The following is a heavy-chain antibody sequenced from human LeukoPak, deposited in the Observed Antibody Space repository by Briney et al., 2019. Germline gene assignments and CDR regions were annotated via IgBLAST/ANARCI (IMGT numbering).Heavy chain of an antibody. CDR3: ARDNRYCSGGSCYGWFDP. J-gene: IGHJ5*02. CDR2: ISAYNGNT. V-gene: IGHV1-18*01. CDR1: GYTFTSYG. Sequence: GASVKVSCKASGYTFTSYGISWVRQAPGQRLEWMGWISAYNGNTNYAQKLQGRVTMTTDTSTSTAYMELRSLRSDDTAVYYCARDNRYCSGGSCYGWFDPWGQGTLVTVSS. D-gene: IGHD2-15*01.